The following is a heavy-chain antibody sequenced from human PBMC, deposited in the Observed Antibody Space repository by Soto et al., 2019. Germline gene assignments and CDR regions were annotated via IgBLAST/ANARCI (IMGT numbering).Heavy chain of an antibody. CDR2: IIPIFGTA. Sequence: SVKVSCKASGGTFSSYAISWVRQAPGHGLERMGGIIPIFGTANYAQKFQGRVTITADESTSTAYMELSSLRSEDTAVYFCARDDRVESSSWYDYFDYWVQGTLVTVSS. CDR1: GGTFSSYA. J-gene: IGHJ4*02. D-gene: IGHD6-13*01. CDR3: ARDDRVESSSWYDYFDY. V-gene: IGHV1-69*13.